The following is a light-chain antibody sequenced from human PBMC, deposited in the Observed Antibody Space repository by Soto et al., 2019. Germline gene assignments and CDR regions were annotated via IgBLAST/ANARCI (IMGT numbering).Light chain of an antibody. CDR1: QSVSSSY. Sequence: EIVLTQSPGTLSLSPGERATLSCRASQSVSSSYLAWYQQKPGQAPRLLIYGASSRATGIPDRFSGSGSGTDFTLTISRLEPEDFEVYYCQQYGTSWVTFGPGTKVDIK. V-gene: IGKV3-20*01. CDR2: GAS. J-gene: IGKJ3*01. CDR3: QQYGTSWVT.